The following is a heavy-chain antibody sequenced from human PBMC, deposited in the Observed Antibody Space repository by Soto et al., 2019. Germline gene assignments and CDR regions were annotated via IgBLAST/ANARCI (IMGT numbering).Heavy chain of an antibody. CDR1: GGSISSSSYY. D-gene: IGHD3-22*01. J-gene: IGHJ4*02. CDR2: IYYSGST. Sequence: QLQLQESGPGLVKPSETLSLTGTVSGGSISSSSYYWGWIRQPPGKGLEWIGTIYYSGSTYYNPSLMSRVTISVDTSKNQFSLTLSSETAADTAVYYCAISYYYDSRGYYPVDYWGQGTLVTVSS. V-gene: IGHV4-39*01. CDR3: AISYYYDSRGYYPVDY.